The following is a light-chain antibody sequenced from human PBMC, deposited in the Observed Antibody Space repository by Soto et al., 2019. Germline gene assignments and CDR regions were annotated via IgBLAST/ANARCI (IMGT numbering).Light chain of an antibody. V-gene: IGLV2-14*03. J-gene: IGLJ3*02. CDR3: SAYTNIGTLV. Sequence: QSALTQPASVSGSPGQSITISCTGTRDDVGGYNYVSWYQQYPGKAPKLMIYDVSYRPSGVSNRFSGSRSGHTASLSISGLQAEDEADYYCSAYTNIGTLVFGGGTKLTVL. CDR1: RDDVGGYNY. CDR2: DVS.